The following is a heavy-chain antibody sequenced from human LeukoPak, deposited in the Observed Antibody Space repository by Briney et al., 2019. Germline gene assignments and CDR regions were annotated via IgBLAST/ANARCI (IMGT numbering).Heavy chain of an antibody. D-gene: IGHD3-10*01. V-gene: IGHV1-8*01. CDR1: GFTFTSHD. CDR3: ARDARGAAVADDAFDI. Sequence: GASVKVSCKASGFTFTSHDYNWVRQATGQGLEWMGWMNPNSGNTGYAQKFQGRVTMTRDTSITTVYMELSSLTSEDTAVYYCARDARGAAVADDAFDIWGQGTMVTVSS. J-gene: IGHJ3*02. CDR2: MNPNSGNT.